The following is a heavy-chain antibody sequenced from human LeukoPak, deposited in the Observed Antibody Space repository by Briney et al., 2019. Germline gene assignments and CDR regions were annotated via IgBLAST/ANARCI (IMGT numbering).Heavy chain of an antibody. CDR2: ISYDGSNK. V-gene: IGHV3-30*18. Sequence: GRSLRLSCAASGFTFSSYGMHWVRQASGKGLEWVAVISYDGSNKYYADSVKGRFTISRDNSKNTLYLQMNSLRAEDTAVYYCAKDLVRYSSGYLDYWGQGTLVTVSS. J-gene: IGHJ4*02. CDR1: GFTFSSYG. D-gene: IGHD6-19*01. CDR3: AKDLVRYSSGYLDY.